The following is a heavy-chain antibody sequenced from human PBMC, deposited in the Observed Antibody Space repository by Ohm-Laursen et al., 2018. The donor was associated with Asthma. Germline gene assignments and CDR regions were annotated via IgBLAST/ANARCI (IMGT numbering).Heavy chain of an antibody. CDR2: INHSGST. V-gene: IGHV4-34*01. Sequence: GTLSLTWAVYGGSFSGYYWSWIRQPPGKGLEWIGEINHSGSTNYNPSLKSRVTISVDTSKNQFSLKLSSVTAADTAVYYCAKDFLGSYRYPVPSDYWGQGTLVTVSS. J-gene: IGHJ4*02. D-gene: IGHD3-16*02. CDR3: AKDFLGSYRYPVPSDY. CDR1: GGSFSGYY.